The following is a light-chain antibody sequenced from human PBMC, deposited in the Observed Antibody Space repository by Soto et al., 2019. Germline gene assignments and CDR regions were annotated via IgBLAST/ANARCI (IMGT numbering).Light chain of an antibody. J-gene: IGLJ1*01. CDR2: GNS. Sequence: QSVLTQPPSVSGAPVQRVTISCTGSSSNIGSGYDVHWYQQLPGTAPKLLIYGNSNRPSGVPELLSGPKSGASASLAITGPDGEDEAYYFCQSYDRRRSGRYMFGTRSTVTLL. CDR1: SSNIGSGYD. CDR3: QSYDRRRSGRYM. V-gene: IGLV1-40*01.